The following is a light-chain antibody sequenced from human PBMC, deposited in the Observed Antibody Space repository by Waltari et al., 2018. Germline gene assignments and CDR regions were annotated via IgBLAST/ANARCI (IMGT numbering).Light chain of an antibody. Sequence: DIQMTQSPTMLSASVGDRVPITCRASQSTSSWLAWYQQKPGKAPKVLIYKASSLESGVPSRFSGSGSGTEFTLTISSLQPDDSATYYCQQYNRYPYTFGQGTKLEIK. V-gene: IGKV1-5*03. CDR3: QQYNRYPYT. CDR2: KAS. J-gene: IGKJ2*01. CDR1: QSTSSW.